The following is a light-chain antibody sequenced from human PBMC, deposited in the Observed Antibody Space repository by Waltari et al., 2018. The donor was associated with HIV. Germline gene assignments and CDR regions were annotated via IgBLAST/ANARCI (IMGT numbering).Light chain of an antibody. CDR3: QQGNNWPSIT. Sequence: EIVLTQSPDTLSLSPGERATLSCRASQSVSTYLAWYQQKPGQAPRLLIYDASNMATGIPARFSGSGSETDFTLIISSLEPEDFAVYYCQQGNNWPSITFGQGTRLDIK. V-gene: IGKV3-11*01. CDR1: QSVSTY. CDR2: DAS. J-gene: IGKJ5*01.